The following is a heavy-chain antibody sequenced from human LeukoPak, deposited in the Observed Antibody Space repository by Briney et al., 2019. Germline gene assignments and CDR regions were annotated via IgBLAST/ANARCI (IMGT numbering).Heavy chain of an antibody. Sequence: GGSLRLSCVASGFTFGHNAMAWVRQAPGKRLEWVSALSGSGGDTFYADSVKGRFTISRDNSKNTLYLQLSSLRPDDTAVYYCGKGAPSSSSIFDFWGPGTLVTVSS. J-gene: IGHJ4*02. CDR1: GFTFGHNA. CDR3: GKGAPSSSSIFDF. V-gene: IGHV3-23*01. CDR2: LSGSGGDT. D-gene: IGHD6-6*01.